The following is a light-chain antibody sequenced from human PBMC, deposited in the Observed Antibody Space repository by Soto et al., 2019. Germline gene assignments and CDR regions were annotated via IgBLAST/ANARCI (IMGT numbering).Light chain of an antibody. Sequence: QAVVTQPPSVSGAPGQRVTISCTGSSSNIGAGYDVQWYQQLPGAAPKLLIFGNSNRPSGVPDRFSGSRSGTSASLAITGLQAEDEADYFCQPYDISLSVSVIFGGGTKLTVL. CDR3: QPYDISLSVSVI. J-gene: IGLJ2*01. CDR2: GNS. V-gene: IGLV1-40*01. CDR1: SSNIGAGYD.